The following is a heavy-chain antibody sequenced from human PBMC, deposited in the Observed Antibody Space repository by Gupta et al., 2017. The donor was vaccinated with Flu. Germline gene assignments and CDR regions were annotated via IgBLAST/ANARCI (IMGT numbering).Heavy chain of an antibody. Sequence: QEQLQQWGAGLLKPSETLSLTCAVYGGSFIAYFWTWIRQTPGKGLEWIGEINHNGRTNYSPSLMSRLTISVDTSKNQFSLNLRSVTAADTAVYYWARGAGKIVGQWFGQNYHHAMDVWGQGTGGTVSS. D-gene: IGHD3-16*01. CDR1: GGSFIAYF. CDR2: INHNGRT. J-gene: IGHJ6*01. V-gene: IGHV4-34*01. CDR3: ARGAGKIVGQWFGQNYHHAMDV.